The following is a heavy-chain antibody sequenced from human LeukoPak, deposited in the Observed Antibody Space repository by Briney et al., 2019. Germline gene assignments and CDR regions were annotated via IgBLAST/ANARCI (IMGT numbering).Heavy chain of an antibody. CDR1: GFTFSSYV. Sequence: PGGSLRLSCAASGFTFSSYVMSWVRQAPGKGLEWVSVISFSGDSTYYADSVRGRFTISRDNSKNTLCLQMNSLRADDTAVYFCGKVLAAAGTGYWGQGTLVTVSS. CDR3: GKVLAAAGTGY. V-gene: IGHV3-23*01. J-gene: IGHJ4*02. D-gene: IGHD6-13*01. CDR2: ISFSGDST.